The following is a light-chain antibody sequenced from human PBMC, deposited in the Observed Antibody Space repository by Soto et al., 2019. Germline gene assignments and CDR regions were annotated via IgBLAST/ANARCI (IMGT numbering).Light chain of an antibody. CDR3: QQYGGSLLT. CDR1: QSVSSSY. Sequence: EIVLTQSPGTLSLSPGERATLSCRASQSVSSSYLAWYQLKPGQAPRLLIYGASSRAPGIPDRFSGSGSGTDFTLTISRLEPEDFAVYYCQQYGGSLLTFGGGTKVDIK. V-gene: IGKV3-20*01. CDR2: GAS. J-gene: IGKJ4*01.